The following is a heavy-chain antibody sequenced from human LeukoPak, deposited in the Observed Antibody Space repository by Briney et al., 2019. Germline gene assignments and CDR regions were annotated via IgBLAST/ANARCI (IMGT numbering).Heavy chain of an antibody. CDR2: INAGNGNT. V-gene: IGHV1-3*01. CDR1: GYTFTSYA. CDR3: AMNYGDYNGIDY. Sequence: ASVKVSCKASGYTFTSYAMHWVRQAPGQRLEWMGWINAGNGNTKYSQKFQGRVTITRDTSASTAYMELSSLRAEDTAVYYCAMNYGDYNGIDYWGQGTLVTVSS. J-gene: IGHJ4*02. D-gene: IGHD4-17*01.